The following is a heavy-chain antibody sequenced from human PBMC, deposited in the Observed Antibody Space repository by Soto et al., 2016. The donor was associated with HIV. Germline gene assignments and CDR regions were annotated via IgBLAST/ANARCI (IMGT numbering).Heavy chain of an antibody. J-gene: IGHJ4*02. D-gene: IGHD3-22*01. Sequence: EVQLVESGGGVVRPGGSLRLSCAASGFTFDDYGMSWVRQAPGKGLEWVSGINWNGGSTGYADSVKGRFTISRDNAKNSLYLQMNSLRAEDTALYYCARARDYYDSSGYGRTGFDYWGQGTLVTVSS. CDR1: GFTFDDYG. CDR3: ARARDYYDSSGYGRTGFDY. V-gene: IGHV3-20*04. CDR2: INWNGGST.